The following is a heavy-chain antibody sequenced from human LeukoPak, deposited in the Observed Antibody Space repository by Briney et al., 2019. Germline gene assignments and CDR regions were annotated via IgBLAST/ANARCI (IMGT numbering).Heavy chain of an antibody. CDR1: GGSISSSSYY. CDR3: ARHGASGSYYGY. CDR2: IYYSGST. Sequence: SETLSLTCTVSGGSISSSSYYWGWIRQPPGKGLEWIGSIYYSGSTYYNPSLKSRVTISVDTSKNQFPLKLSSVTAADTAVYYCARHGASGSYYGYWGQGTLVTVSS. D-gene: IGHD1-26*01. J-gene: IGHJ4*02. V-gene: IGHV4-39*01.